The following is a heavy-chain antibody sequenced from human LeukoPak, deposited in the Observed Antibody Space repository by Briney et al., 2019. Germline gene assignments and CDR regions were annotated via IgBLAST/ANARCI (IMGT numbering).Heavy chain of an antibody. J-gene: IGHJ4*02. CDR2: INHSGST. CDR1: GGSFSGYY. Sequence: SETLSLTCAVYGGSFSGYYWSWIRQPPGKGLEWIGEINHSGSTNYNPSLKSRVTISVDTSKNQFSLKLSSVTAADAAVYYCAREVAVAGLGYFDYWGQGTLVTVSS. CDR3: AREVAVAGLGYFDY. D-gene: IGHD6-19*01. V-gene: IGHV4-34*01.